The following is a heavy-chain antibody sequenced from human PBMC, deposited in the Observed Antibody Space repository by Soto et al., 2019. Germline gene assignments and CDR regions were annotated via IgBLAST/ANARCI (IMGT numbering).Heavy chain of an antibody. CDR2: ISAYNGNT. V-gene: IGHV1-18*01. Sequence: ASVKVSCKASGYTFTSYGISWVRQAPGQGLEWMGWISAYNGNTNYAQKLQGRVTMTTDTSTSTAYMELRSLRSDDTAVYYCARSPNRYCSGGSCYLPDYWGQGTLVTVSS. CDR1: GYTFTSYG. J-gene: IGHJ4*02. D-gene: IGHD2-15*01. CDR3: ARSPNRYCSGGSCYLPDY.